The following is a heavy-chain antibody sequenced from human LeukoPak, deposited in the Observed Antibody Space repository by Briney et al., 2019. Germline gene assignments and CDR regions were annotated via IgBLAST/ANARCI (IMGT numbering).Heavy chain of an antibody. V-gene: IGHV4-34*01. CDR3: ARGASLGSVDY. Sequence: SETLSLTCAVYGGTFSGYYWTWIRQPPGKGLEWIGEINDSGSAKYNPSLKSRVIISVDTSKNQFSLKLSSVTAADTAVYYCARGASLGSVDYWGQGTLVTVSS. CDR2: INDSGSA. J-gene: IGHJ4*02. D-gene: IGHD3-10*01. CDR1: GGTFSGYY.